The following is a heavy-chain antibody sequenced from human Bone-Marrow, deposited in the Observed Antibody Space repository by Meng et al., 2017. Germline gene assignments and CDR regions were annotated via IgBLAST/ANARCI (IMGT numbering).Heavy chain of an antibody. Sequence: VQVVQSGSGVKKPGASVKVSCKASGYTFTSYGIIWVRQAPGQGLEWMGWISAYTGDTKYAQNFQGRVTMTTDTSTDTAYMELRSLRSDDTAMYFCARDDDYGDYFPVWYWGQGTLVTVSS. V-gene: IGHV1-18*01. D-gene: IGHD4-17*01. CDR2: ISAYTGDT. CDR1: GYTFTSYG. CDR3: ARDDDYGDYFPVWY. J-gene: IGHJ4*02.